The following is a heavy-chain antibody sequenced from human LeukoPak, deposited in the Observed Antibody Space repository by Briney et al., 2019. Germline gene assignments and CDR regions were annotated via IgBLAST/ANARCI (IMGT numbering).Heavy chain of an antibody. CDR1: GGSISSGGCY. V-gene: IGHV4-30-2*01. D-gene: IGHD3-9*01. CDR2: IYHSGNT. Sequence: SQTLSLTCTVSGGSISSGGCYWSWIRQPPGKGLEWIGYIYHSGNTYYNPSLKSRVTISVDTSKNQFSLKLSSVTAADTAVYYCAREYYDILTGYCDAFDIWGQGTMVTVSS. J-gene: IGHJ3*02. CDR3: AREYYDILTGYCDAFDI.